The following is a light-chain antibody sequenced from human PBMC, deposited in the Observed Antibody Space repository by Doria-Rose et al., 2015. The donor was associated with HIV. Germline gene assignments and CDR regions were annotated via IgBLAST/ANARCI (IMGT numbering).Light chain of an antibody. Sequence: QPVLTQPPSASGSPGQSVAISCTGTSSDVGGYNRVSWYQQHSGKAPKLMVYEVSQRPSGVPDRFSGSKSGNTASLTVSGLQADDEADYYCSSYADNRWVFGGGTKLTVL. CDR3: SSYADNRWV. CDR1: SSDVGGYNR. V-gene: IGLV2-8*01. J-gene: IGLJ3*02. CDR2: EVS.